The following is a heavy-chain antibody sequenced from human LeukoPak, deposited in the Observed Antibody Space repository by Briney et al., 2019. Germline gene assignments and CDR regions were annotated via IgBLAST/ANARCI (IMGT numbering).Heavy chain of an antibody. CDR3: ARDIVAVAAYCFDY. J-gene: IGHJ4*02. D-gene: IGHD6-19*01. Sequence: GGSLRLSCAASGFTFSSYAMHWVRQAPGKGLEWVAVISYDGSNKYYADSVKGRFTISRDNSKNTLYLQMNSLRAEDTAVYYCARDIVAVAAYCFDYWGQGTLVTVSS. CDR1: GFTFSSYA. V-gene: IGHV3-30*04. CDR2: ISYDGSNK.